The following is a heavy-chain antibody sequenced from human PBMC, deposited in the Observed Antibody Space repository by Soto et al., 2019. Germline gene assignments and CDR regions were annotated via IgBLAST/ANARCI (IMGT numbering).Heavy chain of an antibody. CDR2: INPNSGGT. D-gene: IGHD3-10*01. CDR3: ARASYGSGSYYTYPYYYYSYMDV. V-gene: IGHV1-2*02. CDR1: GYGFECCY. Sequence: SVKVRSKACGYGFECCYRRWLRQATRKGLEWMGWINPNSGGTNYAQKFQGRVTMTRNTSISTAYMELSSLRSEDTAVYYCARASYGSGSYYTYPYYYYSYMDVWGKGTTVTVSS. J-gene: IGHJ6*03.